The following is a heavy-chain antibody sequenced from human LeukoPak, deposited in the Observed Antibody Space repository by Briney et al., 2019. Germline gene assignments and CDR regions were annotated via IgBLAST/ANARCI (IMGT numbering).Heavy chain of an antibody. CDR3: ARHTAMSYSFHY. CDR2: IYYSGST. CDR1: GGSISGYF. D-gene: IGHD5-18*01. J-gene: IGHJ4*02. V-gene: IGHV4-59*08. Sequence: TSETLSLTCSVSGGSISGYFWSWIRQPPGKGLEWIGYIYYSGSTNYNPSLKSRVTISVDTSKNQFSLKLSSVTAADTAVYYCARHTAMSYSFHYWGQGTLVTVSS.